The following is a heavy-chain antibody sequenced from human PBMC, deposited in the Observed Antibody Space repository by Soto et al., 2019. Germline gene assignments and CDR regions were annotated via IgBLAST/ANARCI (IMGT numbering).Heavy chain of an antibody. CDR1: GFDLIHYA. V-gene: IGHV3-23*01. CDR3: AKVRKPSDFWSGYYSDYNYFGMDV. J-gene: IGHJ6*02. CDR2: ISGSGGTT. D-gene: IGHD3-3*01. Sequence: GGSLRRSCAACGFDLIHYAMSWVRQASGKGLEWVSVISGSGGTTYNADSVKGRLTISRDNSRDTLYLQINSLRAEDTAVYYCAKVRKPSDFWSGYYSDYNYFGMDVWGQGTTVTVSS.